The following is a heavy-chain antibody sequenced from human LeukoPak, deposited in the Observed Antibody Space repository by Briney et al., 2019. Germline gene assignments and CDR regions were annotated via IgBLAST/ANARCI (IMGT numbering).Heavy chain of an antibody. D-gene: IGHD3-22*01. CDR1: GFIFNTYD. V-gene: IGHV3-30*02. Sequence: GGSLGLSCAASGFIFNTYDMYWVRQAPGKGLEWVTFIRHDGNSKHYADSVKGRFTISRDISKNTVYLQMNSLRHEDTAMYYCAKGRGYYLDYWGQGTLVTVSS. CDR3: AKGRGYYLDY. CDR2: IRHDGNSK. J-gene: IGHJ4*02.